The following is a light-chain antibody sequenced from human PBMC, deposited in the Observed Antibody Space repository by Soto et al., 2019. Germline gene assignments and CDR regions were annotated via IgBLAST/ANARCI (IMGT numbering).Light chain of an antibody. CDR1: SSNIGAGYD. V-gene: IGLV1-40*01. Sequence: SVLTQPASGNGVAGERGSISCTRSSSNIGAGYDVHWYQQPPGTAPKLLSYGNSNRPSGVPDRFSGSKSGTSAPLAITGLQAENGAIYYAQSHDSSLSGYVFGTGTKVTXL. J-gene: IGLJ1*01. CDR3: QSHDSSLSGYV. CDR2: GNS.